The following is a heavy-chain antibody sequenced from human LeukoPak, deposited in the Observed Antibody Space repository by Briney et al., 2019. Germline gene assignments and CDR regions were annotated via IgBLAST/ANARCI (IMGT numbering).Heavy chain of an antibody. CDR1: GDSISSYY. V-gene: IGHV4-59*08. CDR2: IYYSGST. CDR3: ARHRVSGSYRDVNYYYYYGMDV. Sequence: SETLSLTCSMSGDSISSYYWSWIRQPPGKGLEWIGYIYYSGSTNYNPSLKSRVTISVDTSKNQFSLKLSSVTAADTAVYYCARHRVSGSYRDVNYYYYYGMDVWGQGTTVTVSS. D-gene: IGHD1-26*01. J-gene: IGHJ6*02.